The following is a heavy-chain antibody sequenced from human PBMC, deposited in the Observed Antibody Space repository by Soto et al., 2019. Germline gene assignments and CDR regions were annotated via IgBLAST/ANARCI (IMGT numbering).Heavy chain of an antibody. Sequence: GGSLRLSCAASGFTFSNYWMSWVRQAPGKGLEWVANTEQYGSEKYYVDSVKGRFTISRDNAKNSLYLQMNSLRAEDTAVYYCVGGTTPMYYWGQGTLVTVSS. CDR1: GFTFSNYW. J-gene: IGHJ4*02. CDR2: TEQYGSEK. CDR3: VGGTTPMYY. V-gene: IGHV3-7*01. D-gene: IGHD4-17*01.